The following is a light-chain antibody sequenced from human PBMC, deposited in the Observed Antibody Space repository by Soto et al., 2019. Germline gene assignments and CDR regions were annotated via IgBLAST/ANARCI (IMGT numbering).Light chain of an antibody. V-gene: IGKV1-8*01. CDR3: QQYYSYPQT. CDR1: QGISSY. J-gene: IGKJ1*01. CDR2: AAS. Sequence: ATRVTQSTSSLSASTGDRVTITCRASQGISSYLAWYQQKPGKAPKLLIYAASTLQSGVPSRFSGSGSGTDFTLTISCLQSEDFATYYCQQYYSYPQTFGQGTKVDIK.